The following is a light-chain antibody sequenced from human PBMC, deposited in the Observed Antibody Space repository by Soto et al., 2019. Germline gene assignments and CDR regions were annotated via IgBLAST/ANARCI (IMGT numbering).Light chain of an antibody. CDR3: QHFNKYLRT. CDR2: DAS. V-gene: IGKV1D-13*01. J-gene: IGKJ1*01. CDR1: QGISSA. Sequence: AIQLTQSPSSLSASVGDRVTITCRASQGISSAFAWYQQKPGKAPKLLLYDASSLQSGVPSRFSGRGSGTDFTLTISSLQPEDFATYYCQHFNKYLRTFGQGTRVQIQ.